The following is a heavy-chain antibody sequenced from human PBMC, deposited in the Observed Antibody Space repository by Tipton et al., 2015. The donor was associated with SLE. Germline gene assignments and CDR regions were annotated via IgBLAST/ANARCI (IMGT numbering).Heavy chain of an antibody. D-gene: IGHD5-12*01. V-gene: IGHV4-59*01. CDR3: ARMLVRLSDYDSLFDY. CDR2: IHYSGST. CDR1: GGSISSYY. Sequence: LRLSCTVSGGSISSYYWSWIRQPPGKGLEWIGYIHYSGSTNYNPSLKSRLTMSVNTSKNQFSLKLSSVAAADTAVYYCARMLVRLSDYDSLFDYWGQGTLVTVSS. J-gene: IGHJ4*02.